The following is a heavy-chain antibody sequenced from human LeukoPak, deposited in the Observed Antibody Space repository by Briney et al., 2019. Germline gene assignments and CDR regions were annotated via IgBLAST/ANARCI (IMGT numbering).Heavy chain of an antibody. Sequence: PSETLSLTCTVSGGSISSYYWSWIRQPPGKGLEWIGYIYYSGGTNYNPSLKSRVTVSVDTSKNQFSLKLSSVTAADTAVYYCARLGTFDCSSTSCYPRFDYWGQGTLVTVSS. CDR3: ARLGTFDCSSTSCYPRFDY. V-gene: IGHV4-59*08. CDR2: IYYSGGT. D-gene: IGHD2-2*01. CDR1: GGSISSYY. J-gene: IGHJ4*02.